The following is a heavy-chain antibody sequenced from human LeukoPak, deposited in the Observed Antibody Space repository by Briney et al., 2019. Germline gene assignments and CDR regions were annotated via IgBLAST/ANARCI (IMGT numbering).Heavy chain of an antibody. CDR2: IIPIFGTA. Sequence: ASVKVSCKASGGTFSSYAISWVRQAPGQELEWMGGIIPIFGTANYAQKFQGRVTITADESTSTAYMELSSLRSEDTAVYYCARERGPGYCSGGSCYSTRYGMDVWGQGTTVTVSS. J-gene: IGHJ6*02. CDR1: GGTFSSYA. D-gene: IGHD2-15*01. V-gene: IGHV1-69*13. CDR3: ARERGPGYCSGGSCYSTRYGMDV.